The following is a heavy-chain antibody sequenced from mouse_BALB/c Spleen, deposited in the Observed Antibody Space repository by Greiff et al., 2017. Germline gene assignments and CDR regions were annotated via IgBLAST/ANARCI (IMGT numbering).Heavy chain of an antibody. D-gene: IGHD2-1*01. Sequence: VKLMESGPGLVQPSQSLSITCTVSGFSLTSYGVHWVRQSPGKGLEWLGVIWSGGSTDYNAAFISRLSISKDNSKSQVFFKMNSLQANDTAIYYCARLYGKKAMDYWGQGTSVTVSS. CDR2: IWSGGST. J-gene: IGHJ4*01. V-gene: IGHV2-2*02. CDR1: GFSLTSYG. CDR3: ARLYGKKAMDY.